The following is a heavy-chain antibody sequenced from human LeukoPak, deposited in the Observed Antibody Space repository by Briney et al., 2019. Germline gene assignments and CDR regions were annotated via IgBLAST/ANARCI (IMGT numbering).Heavy chain of an antibody. CDR3: ASAPGDRVDY. D-gene: IGHD7-27*01. CDR2: IYYSGST. Sequence: SEILSLTCTVSGGSISSSSYYWGWIRQPPGKGLEWIGSIYYSGSTYYNPSLKSRVTISVDTSKNQFSLKLSSVTAADTAVYYCASAPGDRVDYWGQGTLVTVSS. CDR1: GGSISSSSYY. J-gene: IGHJ4*02. V-gene: IGHV4-39*01.